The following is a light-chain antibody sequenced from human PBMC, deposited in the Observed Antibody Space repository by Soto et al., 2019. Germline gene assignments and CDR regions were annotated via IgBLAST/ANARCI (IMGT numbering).Light chain of an antibody. Sequence: DIQLTQSPSFLSASVGDRVTITCRASQGIRNYLAWYQQKPGEAPKLLIYVASTLHSGLPSRFSGSGSGTEFTLTISSLQPEDFATYYCQQLNSFPLTFGGGTKVDIK. CDR3: QQLNSFPLT. CDR2: VAS. J-gene: IGKJ4*01. CDR1: QGIRNY. V-gene: IGKV1-9*01.